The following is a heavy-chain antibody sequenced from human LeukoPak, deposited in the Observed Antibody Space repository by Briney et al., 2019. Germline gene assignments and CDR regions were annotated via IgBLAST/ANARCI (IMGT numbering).Heavy chain of an antibody. CDR2: ISSGGTTI. J-gene: IGHJ4*02. Sequence: GGSLRLSCAASGFTFSSYWMHWVRQAPGKGLEWVSYISSGGTTIYYADSVKGRFTFSRDNAKNSLYLQMNSLRAEDTAVYYCAKVTRFLMYYFDYWGQGALVTVSS. D-gene: IGHD2/OR15-2a*01. CDR1: GFTFSSYW. V-gene: IGHV3-48*04. CDR3: AKVTRFLMYYFDY.